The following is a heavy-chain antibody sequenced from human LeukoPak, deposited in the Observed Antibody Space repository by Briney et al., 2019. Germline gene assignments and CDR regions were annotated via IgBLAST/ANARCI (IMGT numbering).Heavy chain of an antibody. D-gene: IGHD3-3*01. J-gene: IGHJ4*02. V-gene: IGHV1-69*13. CDR2: VIPMFDVT. CDR3: ARDRQLANYDFWSGPQYFDY. Sequence: GASVKVSCKASGGTFSSYALSWMRQAPGQGLEWMGRVIPMFDVTDYAQKFQGRVTITADESTSTAYMELSSLRSEDTAVYYCARDRQLANYDFWSGPQYFDYWGQGTLVTVSS. CDR1: GGTFSSYA.